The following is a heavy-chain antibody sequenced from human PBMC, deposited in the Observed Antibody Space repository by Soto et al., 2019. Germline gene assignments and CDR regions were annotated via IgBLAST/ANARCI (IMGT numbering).Heavy chain of an antibody. V-gene: IGHV1-69*13. CDR3: AIPHYYDSGGSPNEYYGMDV. J-gene: IGHJ6*02. CDR1: GGTFSSYA. CDR2: IIPIFGTA. Sequence: SVKVSCKASGGTFSSYAISWVRQAPGQGLEWMGGIIPIFGTANYAQKFQGRVTITADESTSTAYMELSSLRSEDTAVYYCAIPHYYDSGGSPNEYYGMDVWGQGNTVTVSS. D-gene: IGHD3-22*01.